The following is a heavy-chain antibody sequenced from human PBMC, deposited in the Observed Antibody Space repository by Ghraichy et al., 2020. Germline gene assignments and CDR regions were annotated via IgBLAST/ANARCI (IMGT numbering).Heavy chain of an antibody. CDR3: ARGPYCSGGSCYFTWDYYYGMDV. D-gene: IGHD2-15*01. CDR2: IYYSGST. V-gene: IGHV4-31*03. CDR1: GGSISSGGYY. J-gene: IGHJ6*02. Sequence: SETLSLTCTVSGGSISSGGYYWSWIRQHPGKGLEWIGYIYYSGSTYYNPSLKSRVTISVDTSKNQFSLKLSSVTAADPAVYYCARGPYCSGGSCYFTWDYYYGMDVWGQGTTVTVSS.